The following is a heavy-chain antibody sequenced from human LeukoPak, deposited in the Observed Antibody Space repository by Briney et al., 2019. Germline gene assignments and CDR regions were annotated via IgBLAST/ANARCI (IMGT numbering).Heavy chain of an antibody. CDR2: VNWHGTA. CDR3: VKDLSYESSGSVLEY. Sequence: GGSLRLSYVASGLTFEDYTLHWVRRAPGKTLEWVSLVNWHGTAYYTDSVKGRFTISRDNSKNSLFLQMENLRSEDTAFYYCVKDLSYESSGSVLEYWGQGTLVTVSS. V-gene: IGHV3-43*01. J-gene: IGHJ4*02. CDR1: GLTFEDYT. D-gene: IGHD3-22*01.